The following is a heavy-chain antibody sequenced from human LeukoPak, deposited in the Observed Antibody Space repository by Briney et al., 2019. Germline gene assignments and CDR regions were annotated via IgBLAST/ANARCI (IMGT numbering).Heavy chain of an antibody. CDR3: ARGGIAAPGGDYYFDY. V-gene: IGHV4-34*01. CDR1: GGSFSGYY. J-gene: IGHJ4*02. Sequence: SETLSLTCAVCGGSFSGYYWRWIRQPRGKGVEWRGEINHSGSTNYNPSLKSRVTISVDTSKNQFSLKLSSMTAADTAVYYCARGGIAAPGGDYYFDYWGQGTLVTVSS. D-gene: IGHD6-13*01. CDR2: INHSGST.